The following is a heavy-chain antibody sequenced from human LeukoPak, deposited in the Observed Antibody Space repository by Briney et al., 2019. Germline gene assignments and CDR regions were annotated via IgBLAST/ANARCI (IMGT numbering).Heavy chain of an antibody. CDR1: GYTFTSYG. CDR2: ISAYNGNT. J-gene: IGHJ4*02. D-gene: IGHD4-17*01. Sequence: ASVKISCKASGYTFTSYGISWVRQAPGQGLEWMGWISAYNGNTNYAQKLQGRVTMTTDTSTSTAYMELRSLRSDDTALYYCARTPHTDHGDYASTDYWGQGTLVTVSS. CDR3: ARTPHTDHGDYASTDY. V-gene: IGHV1-18*01.